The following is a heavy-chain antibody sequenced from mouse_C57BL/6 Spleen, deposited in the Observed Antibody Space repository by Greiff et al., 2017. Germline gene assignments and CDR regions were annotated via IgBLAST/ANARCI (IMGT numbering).Heavy chain of an antibody. CDR3: AKNGGNYPSAMDY. J-gene: IGHJ4*01. V-gene: IGHV2-5*01. CDR1: GFSLTSYG. D-gene: IGHD2-1*01. Sequence: VQLQQSGPGLVQPSQSLSITCTVSGFSLTSYGVHWVRQSPGKGLEWLGVIWRGGSTDYNAAFMSRPSITKDNSKSQVFFKMNSLQADDTAIYYCAKNGGNYPSAMDYWGQGTSVTVSS. CDR2: IWRGGST.